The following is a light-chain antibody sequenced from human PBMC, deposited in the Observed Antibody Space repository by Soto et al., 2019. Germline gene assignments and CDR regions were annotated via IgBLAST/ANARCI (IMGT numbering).Light chain of an antibody. J-gene: IGKJ2*01. CDR1: LSVRSKS. CDR2: GAS. CDR3: QHYSSPADT. V-gene: IGKV3-20*01. Sequence: EFVLTQSPGTLSLSPGERTTLSCRTSLSVRSKSLAWYQQKPGQSPRLLIYGASNRATGIPDRFSGSGSGTDVALTISTLEPEDFAVFYCQHYSSPADTFGQGTTLDIK.